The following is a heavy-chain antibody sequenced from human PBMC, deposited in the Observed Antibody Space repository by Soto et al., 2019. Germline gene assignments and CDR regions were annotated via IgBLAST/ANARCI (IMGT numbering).Heavy chain of an antibody. V-gene: IGHV3-23*01. CDR1: GFPLSDYA. J-gene: IGHJ6*02. D-gene: IGHD3-16*01. CDR2: ISGSGDNT. Sequence: GGSLILSCVCSGFPLSDYAMTWVRQGPGKGLEWVSAISGSGDNTHCTDSVRGRFTISRDNSKNTLYLQMIRLRAEDTAVYYCAKDFHRGWGQGYYYSMDVWGEGTRV. CDR3: AKDFHRGWGQGYYYSMDV.